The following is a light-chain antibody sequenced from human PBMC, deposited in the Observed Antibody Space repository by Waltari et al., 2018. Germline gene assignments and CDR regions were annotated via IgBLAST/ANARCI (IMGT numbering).Light chain of an antibody. CDR2: SAS. V-gene: IGKV3-20*01. CDR3: QQYGSSPYT. Sequence: EIVLTQSPGTVSLSPGERATLSCRASQSVGSSLAWFQQKPGQAPRLLIYSASSRATGIPDRCSGSGSGTDFTLTITRLEPGDFAVYYCQQYGSSPYTFGQGTKLEIK. J-gene: IGKJ2*01. CDR1: QSVGSS.